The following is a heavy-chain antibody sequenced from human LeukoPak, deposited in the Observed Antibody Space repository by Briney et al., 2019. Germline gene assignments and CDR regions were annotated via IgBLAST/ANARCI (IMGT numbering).Heavy chain of an antibody. J-gene: IGHJ4*02. V-gene: IGHV4-39*07. CDR3: ARDLRVVVTAIFDF. D-gene: IGHD2-21*02. Sequence: SETLSLTCTVSGGSISSYYWSWIRQPPGKGLEWIGSIFYSGSTYYNPSLKSRVTISVDTSKKQFSLKLNSVTAADTAVYYCARDLRVVVTAIFDFWGQGTLVTVSS. CDR2: IFYSGST. CDR1: GGSISSYY.